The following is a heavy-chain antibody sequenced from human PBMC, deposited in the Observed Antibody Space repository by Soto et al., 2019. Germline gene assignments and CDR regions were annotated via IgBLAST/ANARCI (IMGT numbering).Heavy chain of an antibody. CDR3: AKGHSGGI. CDR1: GFTFSSSG. J-gene: IGHJ4*02. Sequence: QVQLVESGGGVVQPGRSLRLSCATSGFTFSSSGMHWVRQAPGKGLEWVAVISYDGSNKYYADSVKGRFTISRDNSKNTLYLQMNSLRAEDTAVYYCAKGHSGGIWGQGTLVTVSS. V-gene: IGHV3-30*18. CDR2: ISYDGSNK. D-gene: IGHD6-25*01.